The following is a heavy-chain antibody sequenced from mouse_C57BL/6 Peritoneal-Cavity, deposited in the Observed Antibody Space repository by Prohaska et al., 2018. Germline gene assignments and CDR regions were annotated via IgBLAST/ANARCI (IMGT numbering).Heavy chain of an antibody. D-gene: IGHD2-1*01. CDR2: INSDCSVI. CDR3: MRYGNYWYFDV. J-gene: IGHJ1*03. V-gene: IGHV11-2*01. Sequence: EVQLLETGGGLVQPGGSRGLSCEGSGFTFSGFWMSWVRQTPGKTLEWIGYINSDCSVINYAPSIKDRFTIFRDNDKSTLYLQMSNVRSEDTATYFCMRYGNYWYFDVWGTGTTVTVSS. CDR1: GFTFSGFW.